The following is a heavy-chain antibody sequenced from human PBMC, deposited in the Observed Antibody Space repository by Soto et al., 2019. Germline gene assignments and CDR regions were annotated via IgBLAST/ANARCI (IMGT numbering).Heavy chain of an antibody. CDR2: LIPIFGTA. J-gene: IGHJ3*01. Sequence: QVQLVQSGAEVKKPGSSVKVSCKASGGTFSSYAISWVRQAPGQGLEWMGGLIPIFGTANYAQKFPGKVTITANESTSTAYMGLSGLRSEDTAVYYCARYGGVRYQLLDNGNAFDLWGQGTMFVVSA. CDR1: GGTFSSYA. CDR3: ARYGGVRYQLLDNGNAFDL. V-gene: IGHV1-69*01. D-gene: IGHD2-2*01.